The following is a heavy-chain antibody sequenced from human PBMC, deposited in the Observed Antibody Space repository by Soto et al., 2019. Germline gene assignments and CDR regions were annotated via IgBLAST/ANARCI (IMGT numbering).Heavy chain of an antibody. CDR2: LFHTGGT. CDR1: GGSISSDY. V-gene: IGHV4-59*01. Sequence: PSETLSLTCTVSGGSISSDYWNGIRQSPGKGLEWIGCLFHTGGTKYNPSLKTRVTISVDTSKTQLSLRLTSVTAADTAVYYCARGILRSSGTYGFDNWGHGTLVTPSS. CDR3: ARGILRSSGTYGFDN. J-gene: IGHJ4*01. D-gene: IGHD3-10*01.